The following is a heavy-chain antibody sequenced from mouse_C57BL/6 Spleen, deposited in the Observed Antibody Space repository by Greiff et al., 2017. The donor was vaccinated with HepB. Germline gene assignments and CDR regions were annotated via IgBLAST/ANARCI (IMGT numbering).Heavy chain of an antibody. CDR3: ASDGDYGYFDY. CDR2: ISSGSSTI. V-gene: IGHV5-17*01. Sequence: EVQLVESGGGLVKPGGSLKLSCAASGFTFSDYGMHWVRQAPEQGLEWVAYISSGSSTIYYADTVKGRFTISRDNAKNTLFLQMTSLRSEDTAMYYGASDGDYGYFDYWGQGTTLTVSS. J-gene: IGHJ2*01. D-gene: IGHD2-13*01. CDR1: GFTFSDYG.